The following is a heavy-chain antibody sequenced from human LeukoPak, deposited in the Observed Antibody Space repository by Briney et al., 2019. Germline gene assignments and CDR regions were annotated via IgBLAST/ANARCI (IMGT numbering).Heavy chain of an antibody. J-gene: IGHJ4*02. CDR3: ATDPTRRITVAGPEGG. V-gene: IGHV3-48*03. CDR2: ISHTGSLI. CDR1: GFTSNPSE. Sequence: PGGSLRLSCAASGFTSNPSELNWVRQAPGKGLEWISYISHTGSLIYYADSVKGRFTISRDNAKNSLYLQMNSLRAEDTAVYYCATDPTRRITVAGPEGGWGQGTLVTVSS. D-gene: IGHD6-19*01.